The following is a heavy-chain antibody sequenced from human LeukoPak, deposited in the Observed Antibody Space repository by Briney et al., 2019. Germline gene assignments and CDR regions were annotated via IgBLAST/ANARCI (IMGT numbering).Heavy chain of an antibody. J-gene: IGHJ3*02. V-gene: IGHV3-9*01. CDR3: AKDLSGVSFDAFDI. CDR1: GFTFDDYA. CDR2: ISWNSDSI. D-gene: IGHD2-15*01. Sequence: GGSLRLSCAASGFTFDDYAMHWVRQAPGKGLEWVSGISWNSDSIGYADSVKGRFTISRDNAKNSLYLQMNSLRAEDTALYYCAKDLSGVSFDAFDIWGQGTMVTVSS.